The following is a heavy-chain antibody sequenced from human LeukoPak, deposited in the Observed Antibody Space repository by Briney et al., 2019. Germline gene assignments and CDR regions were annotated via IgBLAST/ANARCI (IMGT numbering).Heavy chain of an antibody. CDR1: GGSISSSSYY. CDR2: IYYSGST. Sequence: PSETLSLTCTVSGGSISSSSYYWGWIRQPPGKGLEGIGSIYYSGSTYYNPSLKSRVTISVDTSKNQFSLKLSSVTAADTAVYYCARQGDFWSGYYIGYWGQGTLVTVSS. J-gene: IGHJ4*02. CDR3: ARQGDFWSGYYIGY. V-gene: IGHV4-39*01. D-gene: IGHD3-3*01.